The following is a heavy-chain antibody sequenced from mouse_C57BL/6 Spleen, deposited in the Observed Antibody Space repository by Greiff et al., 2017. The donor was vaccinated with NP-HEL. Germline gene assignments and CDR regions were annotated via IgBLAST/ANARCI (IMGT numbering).Heavy chain of an antibody. CDR2: IYPGDGDT. CDR1: GYAFSSSW. V-gene: IGHV1-82*01. D-gene: IGHD1-2*01. CDR3: AREDGAY. J-gene: IGHJ2*01. Sequence: QVQLQQSGPELVKPGASVKISCKASGYAFSSSWMNWVKQRPGKGLEWIGRIYPGDGDTNYNGKFKGKATLTADKSSSTAYMQLSSLTSEDSAVYFCAREDGAYWGQGTTLTVSS.